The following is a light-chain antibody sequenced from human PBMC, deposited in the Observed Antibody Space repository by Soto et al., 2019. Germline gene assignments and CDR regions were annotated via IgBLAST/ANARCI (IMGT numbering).Light chain of an antibody. J-gene: IGKJ1*01. V-gene: IGKV3-15*01. CDR1: QTIFSN. Sequence: EIVMTQSPGTLSVSPGDRATLSCRASQTIFSNLAWYQQKPGQAPRLLIYGAFTRAIGIPGRFSGSGSGTEVTLTISSLQSEDFAVYSCQQYHDWPWTFGQGTKVEVQ. CDR2: GAF. CDR3: QQYHDWPWT.